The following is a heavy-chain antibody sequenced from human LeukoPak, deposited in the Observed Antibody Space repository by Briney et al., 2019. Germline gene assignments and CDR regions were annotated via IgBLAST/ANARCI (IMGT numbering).Heavy chain of an antibody. CDR3: AKEAAQLWAYYFDY. V-gene: IGHV3-11*06. CDR2: ISSSSSYI. D-gene: IGHD5-18*01. Sequence: GGSLRLSCAASGFTFSDYYMSWVRQAPGKGLEWVSYISSSSSYIYYADSVKGRFTISRDNAKNSLYLQMNSLRAEDTAVYYCAKEAAQLWAYYFDYWGQGTLVTVSS. J-gene: IGHJ4*02. CDR1: GFTFSDYY.